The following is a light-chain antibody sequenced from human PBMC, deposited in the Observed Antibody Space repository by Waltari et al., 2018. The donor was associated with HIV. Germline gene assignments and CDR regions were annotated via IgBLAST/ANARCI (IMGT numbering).Light chain of an antibody. J-gene: IGLJ3*02. Sequence: QSVLTQPPSVSAAPRQRVSISCSGSSSHIGKNAVNWYQPIPGTAPRLLIFYDDLVPSGVSDRFSGSKSGTSASLAISGLQSEDEADYYCAAWDDTLNGWVFGGGTKLTVL. CDR2: YDD. CDR3: AAWDDTLNGWV. V-gene: IGLV1-36*01. CDR1: SSHIGKNA.